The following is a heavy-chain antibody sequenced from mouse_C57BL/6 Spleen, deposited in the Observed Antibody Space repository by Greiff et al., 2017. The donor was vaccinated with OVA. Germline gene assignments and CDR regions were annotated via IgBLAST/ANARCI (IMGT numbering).Heavy chain of an antibody. V-gene: IGHV1-64*01. J-gene: IGHJ4*01. CDR3: ASTVVSHYYAMDY. CDR1: GYTFTSYW. D-gene: IGHD1-1*01. Sequence: QVQLQQPGAELVKPGASVKLSCKASGYTFTSYWMHWVKQRPGQGLEWIGMIHPNSGSTNYNEKLKSKATLTVDKSSSTAYMQLSSLTSEDSAVYYCASTVVSHYYAMDYWGQGTSVTVSS. CDR2: IHPNSGST.